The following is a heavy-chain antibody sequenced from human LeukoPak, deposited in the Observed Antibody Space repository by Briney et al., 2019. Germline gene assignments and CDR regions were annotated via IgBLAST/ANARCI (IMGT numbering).Heavy chain of an antibody. J-gene: IGHJ1*01. V-gene: IGHV4-34*01. CDR3: ARGIPYYGGNSGARYFQH. D-gene: IGHD4-23*01. CDR1: GGSFSGYY. Sequence: PSETLSLTCAVYGGSFSGYYWSWIRQPPGKGLEWIGEINHSGSTNYNPSLKSRVTISVDTSKNQFSLKLCSVTAADTAVYYCARGIPYYGGNSGARYFQHWGQGTLVTVSS. CDR2: INHSGST.